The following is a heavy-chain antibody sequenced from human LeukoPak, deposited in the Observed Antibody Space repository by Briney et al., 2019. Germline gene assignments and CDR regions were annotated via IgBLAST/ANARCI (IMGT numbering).Heavy chain of an antibody. J-gene: IGHJ4*02. Sequence: ASVKVSFTASGYTFTVYFMHWVRQAPGQGLEWMGWINPNSGDTNYAQNFQGRVTMTRDTSISTAYMELNNLRSDDTAVYYCAPHSLSGWHYFDYWGQGTLVTVSS. CDR2: INPNSGDT. V-gene: IGHV1-2*02. CDR3: APHSLSGWHYFDY. CDR1: GYTFTVYF. D-gene: IGHD6-19*01.